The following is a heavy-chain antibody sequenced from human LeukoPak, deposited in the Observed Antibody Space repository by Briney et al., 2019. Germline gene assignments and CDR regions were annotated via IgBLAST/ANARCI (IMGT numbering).Heavy chain of an antibody. CDR1: GFTFSSYS. J-gene: IGHJ4*02. V-gene: IGHV3-21*01. CDR3: ARLEYYYVSGNYYKLFDY. D-gene: IGHD3-10*01. CDR2: ISSSSSYI. Sequence: GGSLRLSCAASGFTFSSYSMNWVRQAPGEGLEWVSSISSSSSYIYYADSVKGRFTISRDNAKNSLYLQMNSLRAEDTAVYYCARLEYYYVSGNYYKLFDYWGQGTLVTV.